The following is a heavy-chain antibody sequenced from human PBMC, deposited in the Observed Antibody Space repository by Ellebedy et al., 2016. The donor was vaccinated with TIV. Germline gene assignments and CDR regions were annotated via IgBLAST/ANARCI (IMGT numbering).Heavy chain of an antibody. J-gene: IGHJ6*02. CDR1: GHTFRGYY. Sequence: ASVKVSCKASGHTFRGYYIHWVRQAPGQGLEWMGWINPNSGGTNSVQKFQGIVTMTTETSISTAYMELGRLRSDDTAMYYCARDELVGANRCYQFYGMDVWGQGTTVTVSS. CDR2: INPNSGGT. V-gene: IGHV1-2*02. D-gene: IGHD1-26*01. CDR3: ARDELVGANRCYQFYGMDV.